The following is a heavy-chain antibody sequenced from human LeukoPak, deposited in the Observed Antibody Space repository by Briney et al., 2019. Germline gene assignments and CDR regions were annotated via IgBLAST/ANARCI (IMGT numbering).Heavy chain of an antibody. J-gene: IGHJ4*02. CDR2: IGTAGDT. D-gene: IGHD2-2*01. Sequence: GGSRRLSCAASGFTFSSYDMHWVRQATGKGLEWVSAIGTAGDTYYPGSVKGRFTISRENAKNSLYLQMNSLRAGDTAVYYCARDGPNCSSTSCTDYWGQGTLVTVSS. V-gene: IGHV3-13*01. CDR1: GFTFSSYD. CDR3: ARDGPNCSSTSCTDY.